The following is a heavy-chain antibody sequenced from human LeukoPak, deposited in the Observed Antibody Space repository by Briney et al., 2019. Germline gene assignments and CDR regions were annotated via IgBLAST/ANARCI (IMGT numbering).Heavy chain of an antibody. CDR1: GYTLSAHF. CDR2: INTKSGGT. CDR3: ARDTGTGDYVFDY. Sequence: ASVKVSCKTSGYTLSAHFIHWVRQAPGQGPEWMGWINTKSGGTRYAQKFQGRVTVTRDTSISTADMELTSLTSDDTAVYYCARDTGTGDYVFDYWGQGTLVTVSS. J-gene: IGHJ4*02. D-gene: IGHD4-17*01. V-gene: IGHV1-2*02.